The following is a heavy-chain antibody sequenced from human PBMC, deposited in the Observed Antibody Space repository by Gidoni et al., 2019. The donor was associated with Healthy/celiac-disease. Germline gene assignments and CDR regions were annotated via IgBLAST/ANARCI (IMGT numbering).Heavy chain of an antibody. V-gene: IGHV3-30*01. D-gene: IGHD4-17*01. CDR1: GFTVSSYA. CDR2: ISYDGSNK. Sequence: QVQLVESGGGVVQPGRSLRLSCAASGFTVSSYAMHWVPQHPGKGLEGVAVISYDGSNKYYADSVKGRFTISRDKSKNTLYLQMNSLRAEDTAVYYCARSPGEDYGDYFDYWGQGTLVTVSS. J-gene: IGHJ4*02. CDR3: ARSPGEDYGDYFDY.